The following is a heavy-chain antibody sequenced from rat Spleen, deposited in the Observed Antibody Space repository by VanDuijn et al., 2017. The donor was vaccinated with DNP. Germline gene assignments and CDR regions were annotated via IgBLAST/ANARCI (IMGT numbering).Heavy chain of an antibody. Sequence: EVQLVESGGGFVQPGRSLKISCAASGFTFTYYGMAWVRQPPTKGLEWVASISASGGNTYFPDSVKGRFTISRDNAKSTLYLQMNSLRSEDMATYYCARGTLRLHAMDAWGQGTSVTVSS. J-gene: IGHJ4*01. CDR1: GFTFTYYG. CDR2: ISASGGNT. V-gene: IGHV5S13*01. CDR3: ARGTLRLHAMDA. D-gene: IGHD1-6*01.